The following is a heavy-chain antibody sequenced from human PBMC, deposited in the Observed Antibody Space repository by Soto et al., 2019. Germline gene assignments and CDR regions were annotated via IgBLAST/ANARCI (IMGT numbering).Heavy chain of an antibody. J-gene: IGHJ6*02. CDR2: INPNSGGT. D-gene: IGHD2-2*01. Sequence: GASVKVSCKASGYTFTGYYMHWVRQAPGQGLEWMGWINPNSGGTNYAQKFQGWVTMTRDTSISTAYMELSRLRSDDTAVYYCAREGLVVVPAPVDTGYYYYGMDVWGQGTLVTVSS. CDR3: AREGLVVVPAPVDTGYYYYGMDV. CDR1: GYTFTGYY. V-gene: IGHV1-2*04.